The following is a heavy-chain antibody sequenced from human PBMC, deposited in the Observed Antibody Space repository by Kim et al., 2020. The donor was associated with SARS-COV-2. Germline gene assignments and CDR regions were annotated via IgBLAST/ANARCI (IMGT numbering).Heavy chain of an antibody. CDR1: GYTLTGYF. CDR2: INPYTGDT. J-gene: IGHJ6*02. D-gene: IGHD4-17*01. CDR3: ARVSYDDYDGGMDV. Sequence: ASVKVSCKASGYTLTGYFLHWVRQAPGHGLEWMGRINPYTGDTEYAQKFQGRVTMTRDTSISTAFMELRRLTSDDTAVYYCARVSYDDYDGGMDVWGQGT. V-gene: IGHV1-2*06.